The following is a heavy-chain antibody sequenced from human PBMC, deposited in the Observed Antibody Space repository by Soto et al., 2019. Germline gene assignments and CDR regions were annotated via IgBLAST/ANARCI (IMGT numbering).Heavy chain of an antibody. Sequence: ASVKVSCKASGYTFTSYYMHWVRQAPGQGLEWMGIINPSGGSTSYAQKFQGRVTMTRNTSISTAYMQLSSLRSEDTAVYYCAREGYGDYGKPFDYWGHGTLVTVSS. CDR3: AREGYGDYGKPFDY. CDR2: INPSGGST. V-gene: IGHV1-46*01. CDR1: GYTFTSYY. D-gene: IGHD4-17*01. J-gene: IGHJ4*01.